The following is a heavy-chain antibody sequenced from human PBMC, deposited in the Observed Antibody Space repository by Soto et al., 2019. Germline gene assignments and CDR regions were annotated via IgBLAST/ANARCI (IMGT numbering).Heavy chain of an antibody. Sequence: ASVKVSCKASGYTFTSYYMHWVRQAPGQGLEWMGIINPSGGSTSYAQRFQGRVTMTRDTSTSTVYMELSSLRSEDTAVYYCARYYYDSSGYGTSFDYWGQGTLVTVSS. CDR2: INPSGGST. D-gene: IGHD3-22*01. CDR1: GYTFTSYY. V-gene: IGHV1-46*01. J-gene: IGHJ4*02. CDR3: ARYYYDSSGYGTSFDY.